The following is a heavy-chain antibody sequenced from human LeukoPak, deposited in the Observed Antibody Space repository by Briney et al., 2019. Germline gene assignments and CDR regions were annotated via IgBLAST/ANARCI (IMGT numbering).Heavy chain of an antibody. CDR1: GFTFSSYR. CDR3: ASRGTYHFFGY. Sequence: GGSLRLSCAASGFTFSSYRLNWVRQAPGKGLEWVSSISSDSPYIYYADSVKCRFTISRDNAKNSLYLQMNSLRAEDRAVYYCASRGTYHFFGYWGQGTLVTVSS. D-gene: IGHD3-3*01. V-gene: IGHV3-21*01. J-gene: IGHJ4*02. CDR2: ISSDSPYI.